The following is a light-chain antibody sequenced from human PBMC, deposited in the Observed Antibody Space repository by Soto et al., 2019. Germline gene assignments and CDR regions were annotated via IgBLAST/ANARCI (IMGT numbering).Light chain of an antibody. V-gene: IGKV3-20*01. CDR1: PTVTSDY. CDR3: QHYAGSPRT. CDR2: GVF. J-gene: IGKJ2*01. Sequence: ETVLTQSPGTVSLSPGERATLSCTTSPTVTSDYLAWYQQKPGQAPRLLIYGVFNRATGIPDRFRGSGSATYFTLTISGLEPEDSAVYYCQHYAGSPRTFGQGTNLEI.